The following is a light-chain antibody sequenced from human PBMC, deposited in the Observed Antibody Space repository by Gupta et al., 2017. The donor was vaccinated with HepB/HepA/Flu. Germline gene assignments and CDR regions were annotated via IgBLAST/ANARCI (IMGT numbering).Light chain of an antibody. V-gene: IGLV8-61*01. CDR3: VLYMGSGIWV. CDR2: NTN. Sequence: QTVVTQEPSFSVSPGGTVTLTCGLSSGSVSTSSYPYWYQQTPGQAPRTLIYNTNTRSSGVPDRFSGSILGNKAALTITGAQADDESDFYCVLYMGSGIWVFGGGTKLTVL. CDR1: SGSVSTSSY. J-gene: IGLJ3*02.